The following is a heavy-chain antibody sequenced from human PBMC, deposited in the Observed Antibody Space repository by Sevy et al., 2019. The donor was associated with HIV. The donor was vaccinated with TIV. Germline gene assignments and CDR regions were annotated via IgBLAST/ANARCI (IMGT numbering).Heavy chain of an antibody. J-gene: IGHJ3*02. CDR3: ARVGCSITSCPVHDAFDI. V-gene: IGHV3-21*01. D-gene: IGHD2-2*01. CDR2: ISSSSNYI. CDR1: GFTFSSYS. Sequence: GGCLRLSCAASGFTFSSYSMNWVRQAPGKGLEWVSSISSSSNYICYADSVKGRFTISRDNAKNSLYLQMSSLRAEDTAVYYCARVGCSITSCPVHDAFDIWGQGTMVTVSS.